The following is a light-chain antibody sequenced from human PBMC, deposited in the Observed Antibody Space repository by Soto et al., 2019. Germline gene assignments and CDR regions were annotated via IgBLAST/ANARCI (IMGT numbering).Light chain of an antibody. V-gene: IGLV2-8*01. Sequence: QSALTQPPSASGSPGQSVTISCTGTSSDVGGYNYVSWYQQHPGKAPKLMIYEVFKRPSGVPDRFSGSKSGNTASLTVSGLQAEDEADYYCNSYAGRNNYVFGTGTKLTVL. CDR1: SSDVGGYNY. CDR2: EVF. CDR3: NSYAGRNNYV. J-gene: IGLJ1*01.